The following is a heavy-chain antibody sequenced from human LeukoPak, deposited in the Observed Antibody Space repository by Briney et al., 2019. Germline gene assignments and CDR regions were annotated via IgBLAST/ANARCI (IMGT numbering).Heavy chain of an antibody. CDR3: ARFARPGKNSRGFDY. J-gene: IGHJ4*02. V-gene: IGHV5-51*01. D-gene: IGHD4-23*01. CDR1: GCSFTSYW. Sequence: GESLKISCKGSGCSFTSYWIGWVRQMPGKGLEWMGIIYPGDSDTRYSPSFQGQVTISVDKSINTAYLQWSSLEASDTAMYYCARFARPGKNSRGFDYWGQGTLVTVSS. CDR2: IYPGDSDT.